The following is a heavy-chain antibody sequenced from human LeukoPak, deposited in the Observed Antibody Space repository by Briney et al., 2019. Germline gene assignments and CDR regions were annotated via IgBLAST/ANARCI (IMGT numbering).Heavy chain of an antibody. CDR2: IYYSGST. V-gene: IGHV4-30-4*08. CDR1: GGSISSGDYY. CDR3: ARDHQSIYYDGSGNDAFDI. D-gene: IGHD3-22*01. J-gene: IGHJ3*02. Sequence: PSQTLSLNCTVSGGSISSGDYYWSWIRQPPGKGLEWIGYIYYSGSTYYNPALKSRVTISVDTSKNQFSLKLSSVTAADTAVYYCARDHQSIYYDGSGNDAFDIWGQGTMVTVSS.